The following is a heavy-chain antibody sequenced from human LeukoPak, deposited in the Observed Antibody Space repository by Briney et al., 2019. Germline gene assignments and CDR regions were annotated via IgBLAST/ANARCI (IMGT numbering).Heavy chain of an antibody. J-gene: IGHJ4*02. Sequence: PGGSLRLSCAASGFTFNSYAMNWVRQAPGNGLDWVSGISGSGGTTYYADSVKGRFTISRDNPKNTLYLQMNSLRAEDTAVYYCAKLSGLWFGEPYFDYWGQGTLVTVSS. CDR1: GFTFNSYA. CDR3: AKLSGLWFGEPYFDY. V-gene: IGHV3-23*01. D-gene: IGHD3-10*01. CDR2: ISGSGGTT.